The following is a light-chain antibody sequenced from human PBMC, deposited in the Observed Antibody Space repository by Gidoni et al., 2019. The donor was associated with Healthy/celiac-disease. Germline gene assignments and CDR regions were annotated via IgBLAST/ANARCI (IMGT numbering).Light chain of an antibody. V-gene: IGLV1-44*01. J-gene: IGLJ2*01. Sequence: QSVLTQPPSASGTPGQRVTISCSGSSSNIGSNTVNWYQQLPGTAPKLLIHSNNQRPSGVPARFSGPKSGTSASLAISGLQSEDEADYYCAAWDDSLNARVVFGGGTKLTVL. CDR3: AAWDDSLNARVV. CDR2: SNN. CDR1: SSNIGSNT.